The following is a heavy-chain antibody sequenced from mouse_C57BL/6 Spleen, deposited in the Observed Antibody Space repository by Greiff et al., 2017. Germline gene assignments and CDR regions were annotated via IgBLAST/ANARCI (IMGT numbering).Heavy chain of an antibody. Sequence: VQLQQSGPELVKPGASVKISCKASGYAFSSSWMNWVKQRPGKGLEWIGRIYPGDGDTNYNGKFKGKATLTADKSSSTAYMQLSSLTSEASAVYFCARGLYYSNFQWGQGTLVTVSA. CDR1: GYAFSSSW. CDR2: IYPGDGDT. V-gene: IGHV1-82*01. J-gene: IGHJ3*01. CDR3: ARGLYYSNFQ. D-gene: IGHD2-5*01.